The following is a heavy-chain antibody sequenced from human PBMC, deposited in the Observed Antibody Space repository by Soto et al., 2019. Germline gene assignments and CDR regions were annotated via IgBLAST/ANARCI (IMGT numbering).Heavy chain of an antibody. D-gene: IGHD1-20*01. CDR1: GGSMTSGGYY. CDR2: IHYSGTA. Sequence: TLSLTCTVSGGSMTSGGYYWSWIRQHPGRGLEWIGYIHYSGTAYYTPSLKSRLNISIDTSKNQFSLKLSSVTAADTAVYYCARDRYFDYWGQGTLVTVSS. J-gene: IGHJ4*02. V-gene: IGHV4-31*02. CDR3: ARDRYFDY.